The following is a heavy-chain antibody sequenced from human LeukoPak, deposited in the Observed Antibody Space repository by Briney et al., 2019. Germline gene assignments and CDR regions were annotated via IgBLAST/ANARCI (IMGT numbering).Heavy chain of an antibody. CDR2: ISGSGGST. V-gene: IGHV3-23*01. D-gene: IGHD3-3*01. Sequence: GRSLRLSCAASGITFSSYGMHWVRQAPGKGLEWVSAISGSGGSTYYADSVKGRFTISRDNSKNTLYLQMNSLRAEDTAVYYCAKDRPDILEWFPNWFDPWGQGTLVTVSS. J-gene: IGHJ5*02. CDR3: AKDRPDILEWFPNWFDP. CDR1: GITFSSYG.